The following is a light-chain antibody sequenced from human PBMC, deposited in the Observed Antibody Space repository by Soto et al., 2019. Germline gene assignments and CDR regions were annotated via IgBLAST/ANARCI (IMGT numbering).Light chain of an antibody. CDR2: DAS. CDR3: QQRSNWPRT. J-gene: IGKJ1*01. Sequence: EIVLTQSPGTLSLSPGERATLSCRARQSVSSNLAWYQQKPGQAPRLLIYDASNRATGVPARFSGSGSGTDFTLSISSLEAEDFAVYYCQQRSNWPRTFGQGTKVDIK. V-gene: IGKV3-11*01. CDR1: QSVSSN.